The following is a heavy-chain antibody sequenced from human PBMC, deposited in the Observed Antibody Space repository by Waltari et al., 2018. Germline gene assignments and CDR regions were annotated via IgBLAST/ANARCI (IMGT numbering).Heavy chain of an antibody. J-gene: IGHJ3*02. CDR1: GYPFTAYY. D-gene: IGHD6-19*01. V-gene: IGHV1-2*02. CDR2: INPNSGEA. CDR3: ARDVAGSQGGAFDI. Sequence: QVQLVQSGTEVKKPGASVKVSCKASGYPFTAYYMHWLRQAPGQGLEWMGGINPNSGEANYAQMFEGGVTMTMDTSIDTGYRELSSLRSDDTAVYYCARDVAGSQGGAFDIWGQGTMVTVSS.